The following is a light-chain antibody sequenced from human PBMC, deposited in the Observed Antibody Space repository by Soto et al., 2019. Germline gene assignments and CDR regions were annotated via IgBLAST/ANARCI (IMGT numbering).Light chain of an antibody. J-gene: IGLJ2*01. Sequence: QSVLTQPPSVSATPGQGVTLSCFGGDSNIGSTAVNWYQQVPGTPPKLLIYSSNQRPSGIPDRISGSKSGTSASLAISGLQSEDEADYYCAAWDDDLHVWLFGGGTKLTVL. V-gene: IGLV1-44*01. CDR2: SSN. CDR3: AAWDDDLHVWL. CDR1: DSNIGSTA.